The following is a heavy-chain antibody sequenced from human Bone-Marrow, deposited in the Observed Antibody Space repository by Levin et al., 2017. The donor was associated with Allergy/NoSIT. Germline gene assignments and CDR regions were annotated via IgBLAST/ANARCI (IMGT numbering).Heavy chain of an antibody. CDR3: ARFNGYDFDY. J-gene: IGHJ4*02. CDR2: IYYSGNT. D-gene: IGHD5-12*01. V-gene: IGHV4-31*03. CDR1: GGSISGGGYY. Sequence: SQTLSLPCTVSGGSISGGGYYWSWIRQHPGKGLAWIGYIYYSGNTYYNPSLKSRVIISVVTSKNQLSLKLTSVTVADTAVYYCARFNGYDFDYWGQGTLVTVSS.